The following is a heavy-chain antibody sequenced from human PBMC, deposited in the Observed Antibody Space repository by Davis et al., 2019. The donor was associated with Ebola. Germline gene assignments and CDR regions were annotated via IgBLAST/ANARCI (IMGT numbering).Heavy chain of an antibody. J-gene: IGHJ4*02. D-gene: IGHD3-3*01. V-gene: IGHV1-18*01. Sequence: ASVKVSCKASGYTFTSYGISWVRQAPGQGLKWMGWISAYNGNTNYAQKLQGRVTMTTDTSTSTAYMELRSLRSDDTAVYYCARDLGYDFWSGYLPFDYWGQGTLVTVSS. CDR3: ARDLGYDFWSGYLPFDY. CDR2: ISAYNGNT. CDR1: GYTFTSYG.